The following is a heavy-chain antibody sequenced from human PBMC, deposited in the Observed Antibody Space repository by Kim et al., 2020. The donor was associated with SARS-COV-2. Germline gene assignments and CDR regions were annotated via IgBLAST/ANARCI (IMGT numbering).Heavy chain of an antibody. J-gene: IGHJ6*02. V-gene: IGHV7-4-1*02. Sequence: ASVKVYCKASGYTFTSYAMNWVRQAPGQGLEWMGWINTNTGNPTYAQGFTGRFVFSLDTSVSTAYLQISSLKAEDTAVYYCARELITMVRGVPDYYGMDVWGQGTTVTVSS. CDR3: ARELITMVRGVPDYYGMDV. CDR1: GYTFTSYA. CDR2: INTNTGNP. D-gene: IGHD3-10*01.